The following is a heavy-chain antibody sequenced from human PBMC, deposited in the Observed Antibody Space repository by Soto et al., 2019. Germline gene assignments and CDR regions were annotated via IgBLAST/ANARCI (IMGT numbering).Heavy chain of an antibody. CDR2: IIAYNGNT. CDR3: ARGPFELGIVVVPAAYYYYGMDV. D-gene: IGHD2-2*01. Sequence: QVQLVQSGAEVKKPGASVKVSCKASGYTFTSYGISWVRQAPGQGLEWMGWIIAYNGNTNYAQKLQGRVTMTTDTSTSTAYMELRSLRSDDTAVYYCARGPFELGIVVVPAAYYYYGMDVWGQGTTVTVS. V-gene: IGHV1-18*01. J-gene: IGHJ6*02. CDR1: GYTFTSYG.